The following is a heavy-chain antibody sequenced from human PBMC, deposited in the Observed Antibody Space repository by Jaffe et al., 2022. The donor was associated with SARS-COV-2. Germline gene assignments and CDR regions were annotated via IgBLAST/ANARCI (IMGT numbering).Heavy chain of an antibody. V-gene: IGHV3-30*18. Sequence: QVQLVESGGGVVQPGRSLRLSCAASGFTFSSYGMHWVRQAPGKGLEWVAVISYDGSNKYYADSVKGRFTISRDNSKNTLYLQMNSLRAEDTAVYYCAKGTYYDSSGYPFDYWGQGTLVTVSS. J-gene: IGHJ4*02. CDR1: GFTFSSYG. D-gene: IGHD3-22*01. CDR3: AKGTYYDSSGYPFDY. CDR2: ISYDGSNK.